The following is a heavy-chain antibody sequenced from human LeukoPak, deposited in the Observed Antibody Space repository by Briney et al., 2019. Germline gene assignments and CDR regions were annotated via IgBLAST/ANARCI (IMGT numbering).Heavy chain of an antibody. CDR1: GITLSNYG. J-gene: IGHJ4*02. Sequence: GGSLRLSYAVSGITLSNYGMSWVRQAPGKGLEWVAGISDSGGRTNYADSVKGRFTISRDNPKNTLYLQMNSLRAEDTAVYFCAKRGVVIRVILVGFHKEAYYFDSWGQGALVTVSS. CDR2: ISDSGGRT. CDR3: AKRGVVIRVILVGFHKEAYYFDS. D-gene: IGHD3-22*01. V-gene: IGHV3-23*01.